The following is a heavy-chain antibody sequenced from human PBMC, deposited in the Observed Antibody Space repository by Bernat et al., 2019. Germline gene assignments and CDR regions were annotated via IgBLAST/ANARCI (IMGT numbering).Heavy chain of an antibody. CDR1: GFTFSSYG. CDR2: IRYDGSNK. Sequence: QVQLVESGGGVVQPGGSLRLSCAASGFTFSSYGMHWVRQAPGKGLEGVAFIRYDGSNKYYADSVKGRFTISRDNSKNTLYLQMNSLRAEDTAVYYCAKDFPMKLQLGYYYYYGMDGWGQGTTVTVSS. J-gene: IGHJ6*02. CDR3: AKDFPMKLQLGYYYYYGMDG. D-gene: IGHD5-24*01. V-gene: IGHV3-30*02.